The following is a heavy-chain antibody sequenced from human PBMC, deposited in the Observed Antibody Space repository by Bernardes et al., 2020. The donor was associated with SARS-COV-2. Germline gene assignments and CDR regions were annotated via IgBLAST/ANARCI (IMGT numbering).Heavy chain of an antibody. CDR1: GFTFSDYY. V-gene: IGHV3-11*01. CDR2: ISFSGSTI. J-gene: IGHJ6*02. Sequence: GGSLRLSCAASGFTFSDYYMSWIRQAPGKGLEWVSYISFSGSTIYYADSVKGRFTISRDNAKNSLYLQMNSLRAEDTAVYYCASRGGAYSLQNGMDVWGQGTTVTVSS. D-gene: IGHD2-15*01. CDR3: ASRGGAYSLQNGMDV.